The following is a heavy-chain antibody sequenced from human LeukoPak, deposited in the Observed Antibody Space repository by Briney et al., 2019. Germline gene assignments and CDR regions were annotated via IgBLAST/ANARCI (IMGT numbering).Heavy chain of an antibody. D-gene: IGHD3-16*01. Sequence: SVKVSCKASGGTFSNYAISWVRQAPGQGLEWMGRIIPILGIANYARKFQGRVTITADKSTSTAYMELSSLRSEDTAVYYCASLGGVVTVTDRYWGQGTLVTVSS. CDR1: GGTFSNYA. V-gene: IGHV1-69*04. CDR2: IIPILGIA. CDR3: ASLGGVVTVTDRY. J-gene: IGHJ4*02.